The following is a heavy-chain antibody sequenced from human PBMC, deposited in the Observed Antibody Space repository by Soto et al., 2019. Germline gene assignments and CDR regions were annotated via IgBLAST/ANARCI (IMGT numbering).Heavy chain of an antibody. CDR3: AHKITGVSPRTFGMDV. V-gene: IGHV2-70*12. CDR2: IDWDDDK. J-gene: IGHJ6*02. D-gene: IGHD7-27*01. Sequence: SGPTLVNPTQTLTLTCTFSGFSLSTSGMCVSWIRQPPGKALEWLARIDWDDDKYYSTSLKTRLTISKDTSKNQVVLTMTNMDPVDTATYYCAHKITGVSPRTFGMDVWGQGTTVTVSS. CDR1: GFSLSTSGMC.